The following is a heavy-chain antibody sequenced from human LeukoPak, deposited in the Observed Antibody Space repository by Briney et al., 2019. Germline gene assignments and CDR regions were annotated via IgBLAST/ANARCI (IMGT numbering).Heavy chain of an antibody. CDR1: GFTFSSYE. V-gene: IGHV3-48*03. Sequence: GGSLRLSCAASGFTFSSYELYWVRQAPGKGLEWISYISSRSSTIKYADSVRGRFTISRADARESLFPQMNSLRAEDTAIYYCGASRQYVGAFDIWGQGTLVTVSS. CDR3: GASRQYVGAFDI. D-gene: IGHD3-16*01. CDR2: ISSRSSTI. J-gene: IGHJ3*02.